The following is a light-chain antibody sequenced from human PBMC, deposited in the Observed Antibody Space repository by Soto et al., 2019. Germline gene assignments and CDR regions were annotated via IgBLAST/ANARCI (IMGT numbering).Light chain of an antibody. CDR2: RNN. V-gene: IGLV1-47*01. Sequence: QSVLTQPPSASGTPGQRVTVSCSGSSSNIGNNYVYWYQQFPGTAPKLLIYRNNQRPSGVPDRFSGSKSGTSASLAISGLGSEDEADYYCAAWDDRLGGRLFGTEAKLTVL. CDR3: AAWDDRLGGRL. CDR1: SSNIGNNY. J-gene: IGLJ1*01.